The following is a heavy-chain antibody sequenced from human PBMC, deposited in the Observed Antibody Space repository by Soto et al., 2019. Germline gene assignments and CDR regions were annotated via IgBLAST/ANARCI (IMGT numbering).Heavy chain of an antibody. CDR1: GGSFSGYY. J-gene: IGHJ4*02. D-gene: IGHD3-3*01. V-gene: IGHV4-34*01. CDR3: ARRDYDFWSGSPLGY. CDR2: INHSGST. Sequence: SETLSLTCAVYGGSFSGYYWSWIRQPPGKGLEWIGEINHSGSTNYNPSLKSRVNIPVDTSKNQFSLKLSSVTAADTAVYYCARRDYDFWSGSPLGYWGQGTLVTVS.